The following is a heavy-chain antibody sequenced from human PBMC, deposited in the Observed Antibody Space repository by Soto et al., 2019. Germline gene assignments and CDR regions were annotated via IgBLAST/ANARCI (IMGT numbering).Heavy chain of an antibody. D-gene: IGHD4-17*01. J-gene: IGHJ3*02. CDR1: GYTFTRYY. Sequence: ASVKVSCKASGYTFTRYYLHWVRQAPGQGPEWMGIINPTGGSTDYAQNFQGRVTMTRDTSTSTVYMELSSLTSDDTAVFYCASGRYGAWDAFEIWGQGTMVPVS. V-gene: IGHV1-46*01. CDR3: ASGRYGAWDAFEI. CDR2: INPTGGST.